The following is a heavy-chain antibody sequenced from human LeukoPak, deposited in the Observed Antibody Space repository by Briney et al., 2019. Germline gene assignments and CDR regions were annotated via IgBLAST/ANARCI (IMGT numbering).Heavy chain of an antibody. CDR2: IYTSGST. CDR1: GGSISSGSYY. J-gene: IGHJ6*03. CDR3: ARALFVGATDYYYYMDV. D-gene: IGHD1-26*01. V-gene: IGHV4-61*02. Sequence: SETLSLTCTVSGGSISSGSYYWSWIRQPAGKGLEWIGRIYTSGSTNYNPSLKSRVTISVDTSKNQFSLKLSSVTAADTAVYYCARALFVGATDYYYYMDVWGKGTTVTVSS.